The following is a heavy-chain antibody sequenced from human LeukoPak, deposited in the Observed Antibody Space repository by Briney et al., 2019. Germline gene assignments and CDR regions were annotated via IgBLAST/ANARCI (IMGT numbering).Heavy chain of an antibody. CDR3: VRDDDYYAIDY. D-gene: IGHD1-26*01. V-gene: IGHV3-74*01. CDR1: GYTSINDW. J-gene: IGHJ4*02. CDR2: IKNEGTYR. Sequence: GGSLRLSCAASGYTSINDWMYGVCVALGKGLECVARIKNEGTYRDYGDSVKRRFTISRDNSRNTLFLQMNSLRAEDTAVYYCVRDDDYYAIDYWGQGTLVTVSS.